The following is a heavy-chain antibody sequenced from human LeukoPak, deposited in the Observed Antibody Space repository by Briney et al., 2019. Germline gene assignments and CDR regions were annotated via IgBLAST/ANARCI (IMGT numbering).Heavy chain of an antibody. Sequence: GGSLRLSCAASGFTFSSYAMNWVRQAPGKGLEWVSSITRSSSYIYYADSVKGRFTISRDNAKNSLFLQMNSLRAEDTAVYYCARDLGYCSSSSCSLWGQGTLVTVSS. CDR2: ITRSSSYI. CDR3: ARDLGYCSSSSCSL. V-gene: IGHV3-21*01. CDR1: GFTFSSYA. D-gene: IGHD2-2*01. J-gene: IGHJ4*02.